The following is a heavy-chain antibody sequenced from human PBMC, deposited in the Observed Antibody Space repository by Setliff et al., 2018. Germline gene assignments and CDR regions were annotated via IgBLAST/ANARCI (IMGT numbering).Heavy chain of an antibody. V-gene: IGHV1-3*03. CDR3: ARGGTNGGMDV. Sequence: ASVKVPCKASGYTFTSYAMHWVRQAPGQRLEWMGWINADNGNTKYSQEFQGRVTITRDTSASTAHMGLSSLRSEDMAVYYCARGGTNGGMDVWGKGTTVT. CDR2: INADNGNT. J-gene: IGHJ6*04. D-gene: IGHD2-8*01. CDR1: GYTFTSYA.